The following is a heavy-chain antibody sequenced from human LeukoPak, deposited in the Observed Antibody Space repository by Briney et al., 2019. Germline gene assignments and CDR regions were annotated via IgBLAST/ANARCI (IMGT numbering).Heavy chain of an antibody. CDR1: GGSINSYY. J-gene: IGHJ3*02. V-gene: IGHV4-59*01. CDR3: ARRAGGSPFDI. D-gene: IGHD3-10*01. Sequence: AETLSLTCIVSGGSINSYYWSWIRQPPGKGLEWIGYIHYSGSTNYNPSLSGPVTISLDTSKNQFSLRLSSVTAADTAIYYCARRAGGSPFDIWGQGTLVTVSP. CDR2: IHYSGST.